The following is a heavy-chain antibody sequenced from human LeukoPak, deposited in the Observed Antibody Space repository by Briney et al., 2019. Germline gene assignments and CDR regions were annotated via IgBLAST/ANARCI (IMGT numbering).Heavy chain of an antibody. D-gene: IGHD4-17*01. CDR2: ISGSGGST. V-gene: IGHV3-23*01. Sequence: GGSLRLSCAASGFTFSSYAMSWVRQAPGKGLEWVSAISGSGGSTYYADSVKGRFTISRDNSKNTLYLQMNSLRAEDTAVYYCAKDLHYGDYRGYYGMDVWGQGTTVTVSS. CDR3: AKDLHYGDYRGYYGMDV. J-gene: IGHJ6*02. CDR1: GFTFSSYA.